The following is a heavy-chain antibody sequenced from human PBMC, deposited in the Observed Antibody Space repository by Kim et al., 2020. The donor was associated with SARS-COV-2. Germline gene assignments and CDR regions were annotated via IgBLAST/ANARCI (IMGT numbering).Heavy chain of an antibody. CDR2: ISSSSSYT. V-gene: IGHV3-11*05. CDR3: ARDYGSGPPDY. J-gene: IGHJ4*02. CDR1: GFTFSDYY. Sequence: GGSLRLSCAASGFTFSDYYMSWIRQAPGKGLEWVSYISSSSSYTNYADSVKGRFTISRDNAKNSLYLQMNSLRAEDTAVYYCARDYGSGPPDYWGQGTLVTVSS. D-gene: IGHD3-10*01.